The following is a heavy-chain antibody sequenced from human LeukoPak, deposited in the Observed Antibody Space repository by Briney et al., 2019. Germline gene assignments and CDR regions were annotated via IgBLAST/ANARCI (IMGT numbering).Heavy chain of an antibody. J-gene: IGHJ4*02. CDR2: MNPNSCNT. CDR3: ARGGRVYSSSSRVIYY. D-gene: IGHD6-6*01. CDR1: GYTFTSYD. V-gene: IGHV1-8*01. Sequence: GASVKVSCKASGYTFTSYDINWVRQATGQGLEWMGWMNPNSCNTGYAQKFQGRVTMTRNTSISTAYMELSSLRSEDTAVYYCARGGRVYSSSSRVIYYWGQGTLVTVSS.